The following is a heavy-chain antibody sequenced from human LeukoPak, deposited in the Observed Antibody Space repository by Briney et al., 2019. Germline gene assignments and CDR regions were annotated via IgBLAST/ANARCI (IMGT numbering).Heavy chain of an antibody. V-gene: IGHV1-18*01. D-gene: IGHD3-22*01. CDR2: ISAYNGNT. Sequence: ASVKVSCKASGYTFTSYGSSWVRQAPGQWLQWMGWISAYNGNTHYAQKLQGRVTMTTDTSTSTAYMELRSMRSDDTAVYYCARDPPYYYDSSGYYTYYYYYMDVWGKGTTVTVSS. J-gene: IGHJ6*03. CDR3: ARDPPYYYDSSGYYTYYYYYMDV. CDR1: GYTFTSYG.